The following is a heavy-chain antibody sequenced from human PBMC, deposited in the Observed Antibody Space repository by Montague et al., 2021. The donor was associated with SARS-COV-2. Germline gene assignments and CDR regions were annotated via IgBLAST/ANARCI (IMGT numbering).Heavy chain of an antibody. D-gene: IGHD2-2*01. CDR2: IYYSGST. CDR1: GGSISSSSYY. Sequence: SETLSLTCTVSGGSISSSSYYWGWIRQPPGKGLEWIRSIYYSGSTYYNPSLKSRVTISVDTSKNQFSLKLSSVTAADTAVYYCARLDCSSSSCYYLFFAEASRFDYWGQGTLVTVSS. J-gene: IGHJ4*02. CDR3: ARLDCSSSSCYYLFFAEASRFDY. V-gene: IGHV4-39*01.